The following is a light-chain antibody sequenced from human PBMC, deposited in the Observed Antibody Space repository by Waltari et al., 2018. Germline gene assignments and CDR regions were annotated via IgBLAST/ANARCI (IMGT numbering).Light chain of an antibody. CDR1: NIGSAS. Sequence: HILTQPPSVSVAPGPTATLTCGGTNIGSASVHWYQQKPGQAPLRVVSDAGARPSGIPERFFDSKSGNTATLTLIRVEAGDEADFYCQLWDSSIDQWVFGGGTKLTVL. CDR3: QLWDSSIDQWV. V-gene: IGLV3-21*02. CDR2: DAG. J-gene: IGLJ3*02.